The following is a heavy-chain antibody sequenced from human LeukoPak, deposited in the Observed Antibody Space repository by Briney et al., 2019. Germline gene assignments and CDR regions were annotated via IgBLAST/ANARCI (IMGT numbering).Heavy chain of an antibody. CDR2: MYTSGST. CDR3: ARIYSRGWSLDY. Sequence: SQTLSLTCTVSGGSISSYYWTWIRQSAGKGLEWIGRMYTSGSTKYSPSFESRVTMSGDASKNQFSLRLNSVTAADTAIYYCARIYSRGWSLDYWGPGTLVTVSS. CDR1: GGSISSYY. J-gene: IGHJ4*02. D-gene: IGHD6-19*01. V-gene: IGHV4-4*07.